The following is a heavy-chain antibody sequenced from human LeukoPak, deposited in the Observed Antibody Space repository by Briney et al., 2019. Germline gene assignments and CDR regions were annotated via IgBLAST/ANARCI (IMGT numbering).Heavy chain of an antibody. CDR2: ISYDGSNK. CDR3: ARDRLCGSYCRHDAFDI. Sequence: PGGSLRLSCAASGFTFSSYAMHWVRQAPGKGLEWVAVISYDGSNKYYADSVKGRFTISRDNSKNTLYLQMNSLRAEDTAVYYCARDRLCGSYCRHDAFDIWGQGTMVTVSS. J-gene: IGHJ3*02. V-gene: IGHV3-30*04. D-gene: IGHD1-26*01. CDR1: GFTFSSYA.